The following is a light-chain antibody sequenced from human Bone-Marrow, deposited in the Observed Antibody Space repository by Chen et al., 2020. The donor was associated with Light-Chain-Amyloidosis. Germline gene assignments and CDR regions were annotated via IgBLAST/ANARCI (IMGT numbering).Light chain of an antibody. J-gene: IGLJ1*01. CDR3: SSYTITNTLV. V-gene: IGLV2-14*01. CDR2: EVT. CDR1: SSDVGGDNH. Sequence: QSALTPPASVSGSPGQSITISCTGTSSDVGGDNHVSWYQQHPDKAPKLMIYEVTNRLSWVPDRFSGSKSDNTASLTISGLQTEDEADYFCSSYTITNTLVFGSGTRVTVL.